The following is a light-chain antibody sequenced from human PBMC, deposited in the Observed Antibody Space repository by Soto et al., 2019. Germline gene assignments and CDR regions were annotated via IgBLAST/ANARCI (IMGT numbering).Light chain of an antibody. J-gene: IGKJ4*01. CDR2: GAS. Sequence: EIVMTQSPATLSVSPVERATLSCRASQSVGNKLAWYQQRPGQAPRLLIYGASTRATGIPARFSGSGSGTELTLTISSLQSEDFAVYFCHQYNNWPRTFGGGTKVDIK. CDR3: HQYNNWPRT. V-gene: IGKV3-15*01. CDR1: QSVGNK.